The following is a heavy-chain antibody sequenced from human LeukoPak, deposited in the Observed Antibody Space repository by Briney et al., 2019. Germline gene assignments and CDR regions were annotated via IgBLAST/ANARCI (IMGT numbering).Heavy chain of an antibody. J-gene: IGHJ1*01. CDR2: ITWNRDNI. CDR3: ATYSTRNAREFQS. D-gene: IGHD4-11*01. Sequence: GGSLRLSCTVSGFTFDDYAMHWARHTPGKGLEWVAGITWNRDNIGYGDSVKGRFTISRDNAKMSLYLQMNSLRVGDTAVYYCATYSTRNAREFQSWGQGTLVTVSS. CDR1: GFTFDDYA. V-gene: IGHV3-9*01.